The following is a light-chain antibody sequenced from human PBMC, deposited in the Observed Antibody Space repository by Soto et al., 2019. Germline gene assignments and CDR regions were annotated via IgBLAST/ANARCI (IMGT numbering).Light chain of an antibody. J-gene: IGKJ2*01. V-gene: IGKV2-30*02. CDR2: KIS. CDR1: QSLVHTPVNIL. CDR3: MQATHWPYT. Sequence: DVVMTQSPLSLPVTLGQPASISCRSTQSLVHTPVNILLNWFHQRPGQSPRRLIYKISNRDSGVPDRFSGSGSGTDFTLKITRVEAEDVGVFYCMQATHWPYTFGQGTKLEI.